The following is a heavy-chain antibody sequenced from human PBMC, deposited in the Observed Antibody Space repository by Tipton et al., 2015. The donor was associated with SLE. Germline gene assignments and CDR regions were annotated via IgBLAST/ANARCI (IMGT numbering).Heavy chain of an antibody. D-gene: IGHD1-26*01. J-gene: IGHJ6*02. V-gene: IGHV3-73*01. CDR3: AKVGAQWGYYGMDV. CDR1: GFTFSGSG. Sequence: SLRLSCAASGFTFSGSGMHWVRQASGKGLEWVGRIRSKANSYATAYAASVKGRFTISRDDSKNTAYLQMNSLKTEDTAVYYCAKVGAQWGYYGMDVWGQGTTVTVSS. CDR2: IRSKANSYAT.